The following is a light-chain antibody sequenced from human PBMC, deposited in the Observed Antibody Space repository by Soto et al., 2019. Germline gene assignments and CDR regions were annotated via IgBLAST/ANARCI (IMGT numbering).Light chain of an antibody. CDR3: QQYDNLLALT. CDR2: DAS. J-gene: IGKJ4*01. Sequence: DIQMTQSPSSLSASVGDRVTITCRASQGIRNDLGWYQQKPGKAPKRLIYDASNLETGVPSRFRGSGSGTHFSLTITSLQPEDVATYYCQQYDNLLALTFGGGTKVQIK. V-gene: IGKV1-33*01. CDR1: QGIRND.